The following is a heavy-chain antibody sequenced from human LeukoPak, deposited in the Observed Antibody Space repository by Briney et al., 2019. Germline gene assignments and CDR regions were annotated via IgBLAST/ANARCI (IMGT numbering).Heavy chain of an antibody. CDR1: GFTFSSYA. CDR2: ISGSGGST. CDR3: AKDLSYYDSSGRPFDN. Sequence: GGSLRLSCAASGFTFSSYAMSWVRQAPGKGLEWVSAISGSGGSTYYADSVKGRFTISRDNSKNTLYLQMNSLRAEDTAVYYCAKDLSYYDSSGRPFDNWGQGTLVTVSS. J-gene: IGHJ4*02. V-gene: IGHV3-23*01. D-gene: IGHD3-22*01.